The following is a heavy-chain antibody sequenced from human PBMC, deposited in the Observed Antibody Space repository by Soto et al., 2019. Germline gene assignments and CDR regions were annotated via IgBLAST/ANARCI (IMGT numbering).Heavy chain of an antibody. V-gene: IGHV3-11*01. D-gene: IGHD6-13*01. Sequence: GGSLRLSCAASGSTFSDYYMNWIRQIPGKGLEWVSYISPSGNTVNYSDSVKGRFTMSRDNAKNSLYLQLNSLRTEDTAIYYCAGGPPSSGWYEVYYLDFWGPGALVTVSS. CDR1: GSTFSDYY. CDR3: AGGPPSSGWYEVYYLDF. J-gene: IGHJ4*02. CDR2: ISPSGNTV.